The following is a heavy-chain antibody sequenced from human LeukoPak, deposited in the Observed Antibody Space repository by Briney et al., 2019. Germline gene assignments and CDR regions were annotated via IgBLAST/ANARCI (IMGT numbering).Heavy chain of an antibody. Sequence: GGSLRLSCAASGFTFSSHGIHWVRQAPGKGLEWVAFIRYDGSNKYYADSVKGRFTISRDNSKNTLYLQMDSLRAEDTAVYYCAKDLPRYSGSMGFDYWGQGTLVTVSS. J-gene: IGHJ4*02. V-gene: IGHV3-30*02. CDR2: IRYDGSNK. CDR1: GFTFSSHG. CDR3: AKDLPRYSGSMGFDY. D-gene: IGHD1-26*01.